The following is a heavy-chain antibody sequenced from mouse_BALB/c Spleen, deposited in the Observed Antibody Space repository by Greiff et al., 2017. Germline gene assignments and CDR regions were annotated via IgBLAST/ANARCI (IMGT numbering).Heavy chain of an antibody. Sequence: VKLMESGAELAKPGASVKMSCKASGYTFTSYWMHWVKQRPGQGLEWIGYINPSTGYTEYNQKFKDKATLTADKSSSTAYMQLSSLTSEDSAVYYCARGATVYFDYWGQGTTLTVSS. CDR1: GYTFTSYW. CDR3: ARGATVYFDY. CDR2: INPSTGYT. J-gene: IGHJ2*01. V-gene: IGHV1-7*01. D-gene: IGHD3-1*01.